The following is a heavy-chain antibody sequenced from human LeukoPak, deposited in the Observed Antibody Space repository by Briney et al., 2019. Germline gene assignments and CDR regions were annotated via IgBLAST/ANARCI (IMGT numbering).Heavy chain of an antibody. CDR1: GFTFSSYG. J-gene: IGHJ4*02. Sequence: GGSLRLSCAASGFTFSSYGMHWVRQAPGKGLEWVAVISYDGSNKYYADSVKGRFTISRDNSKNTLYLQMNSLRAEDTAVYYCAKVGVILTGPFDYWGQGTLVTVSS. V-gene: IGHV3-30*18. CDR3: AKVGVILTGPFDY. D-gene: IGHD3-9*01. CDR2: ISYDGSNK.